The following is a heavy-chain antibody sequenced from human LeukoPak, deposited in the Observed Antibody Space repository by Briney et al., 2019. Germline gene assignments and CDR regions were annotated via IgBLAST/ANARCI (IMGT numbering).Heavy chain of an antibody. CDR2: ISSSSSYT. D-gene: IGHD7-27*01. V-gene: IGHV3-11*06. J-gene: IGHJ4*02. Sequence: KPGGSLRLSCAASGFTFSDYYMSWIRQAPGKGLEWVSYISSSSSYTNYADSVKGRFTISRDNAKNSLYLQMNSLRAEDTAVYYCARDQANWLLDYWGRGTLVTVSS. CDR3: ARDQANWLLDY. CDR1: GFTFSDYY.